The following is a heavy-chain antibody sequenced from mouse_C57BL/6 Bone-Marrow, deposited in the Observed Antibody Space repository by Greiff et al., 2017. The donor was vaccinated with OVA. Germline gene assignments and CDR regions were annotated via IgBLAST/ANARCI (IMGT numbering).Heavy chain of an antibody. CDR2: ISDGGSYT. V-gene: IGHV5-4*01. CDR1: GFTFSSYA. J-gene: IGHJ4*01. CDR3: ARERILVRIYAMDY. Sequence: DVKLQESGGGLVKPGGSLKLSCAASGFTFSSYAMSWVRQTPEKRLEWVATISDGGSYTYYPDNVKGRFTISRDNAKNNLYLQMSHLKSEDTAMYYCARERILVRIYAMDYWGQGTSVTVSS.